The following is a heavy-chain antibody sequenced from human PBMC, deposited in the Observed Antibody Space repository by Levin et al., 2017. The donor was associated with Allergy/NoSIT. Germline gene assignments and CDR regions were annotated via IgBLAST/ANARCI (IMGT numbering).Heavy chain of an antibody. V-gene: IGHV3-9*01. CDR1: GFTFDDYA. CDR3: AKDIGLDY. CDR2: ISWNSGSI. Sequence: QAGGSLRLSCAASGFTFDDYAMHWVRQAPGKGLEWVSGISWNSGSIGYADSVKGRFTISRDNAKNSLYLQMNSLRAEDTALYYCAKDIGLDYWGQGTLVTVSS. J-gene: IGHJ4*02.